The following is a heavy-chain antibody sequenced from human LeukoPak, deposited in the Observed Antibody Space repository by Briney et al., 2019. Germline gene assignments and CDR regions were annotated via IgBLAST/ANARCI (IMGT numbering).Heavy chain of an antibody. D-gene: IGHD1-1*01. CDR1: GGSISSSSYY. CDR2: IYYSGST. Sequence: SETLSLTCTVSGGSISSSSYYWGWIRQPPGKGLEWIGSIYYSGSTYYNPSLKSRVTISVDTSKNQFSLKLSSVTAADTAVYYCVRLLDIDYWGQGTLVTVSS. V-gene: IGHV4-39*01. J-gene: IGHJ4*02. CDR3: VRLLDIDY.